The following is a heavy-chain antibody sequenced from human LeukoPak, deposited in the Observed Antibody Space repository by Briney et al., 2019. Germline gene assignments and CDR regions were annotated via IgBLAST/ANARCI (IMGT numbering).Heavy chain of an antibody. J-gene: IGHJ4*02. Sequence: PSQTLSLTCTVSGGSISSSTYYWGWIRQSPGKGLEWIGSVHYSGGSYYSPSLKSRVTISLNTSKNQFSLKLTSVTAADTAVYYCARVTPAGAWLGYFDYWGQGTLVTVSS. CDR2: VHYSGGS. V-gene: IGHV4-39*07. CDR3: ARVTPAGAWLGYFDY. CDR1: GGSISSSTYY. D-gene: IGHD6-19*01.